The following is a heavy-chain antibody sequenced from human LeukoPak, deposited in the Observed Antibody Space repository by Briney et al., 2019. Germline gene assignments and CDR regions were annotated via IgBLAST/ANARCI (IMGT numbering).Heavy chain of an antibody. CDR2: INPNSGGT. D-gene: IGHD3-22*01. J-gene: IGHJ4*02. CDR1: GYTFTGYY. V-gene: IGHV1-2*02. CDR3: ARTYYYDSSGYYYY. Sequence: GASVKVSCNASGYTFTGYYMHWVRQAPGQGLEWMGWINPNSGGTNYAQKFQGRVTMTRDTSISTAYMELSRLRSDDTAVYYCARTYYYDSSGYYYYWGQGTLVTVSS.